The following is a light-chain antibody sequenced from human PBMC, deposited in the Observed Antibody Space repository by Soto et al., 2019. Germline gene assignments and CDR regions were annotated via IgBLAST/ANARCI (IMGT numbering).Light chain of an antibody. CDR3: QQSYTTPHT. Sequence: IQMTQSPSSLSASVGDRVTITCQASQDISYCLNWYQQKPGKAPKLLIYDASNLEAGVPSRFSGSGSGTDFSFTISSLQPEDFATYYCQQSYTTPHTFGQGTKVEIK. CDR2: DAS. V-gene: IGKV1-33*01. J-gene: IGKJ1*01. CDR1: QDISYC.